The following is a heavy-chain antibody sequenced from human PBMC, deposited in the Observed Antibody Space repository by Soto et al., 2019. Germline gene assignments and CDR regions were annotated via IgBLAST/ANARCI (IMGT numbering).Heavy chain of an antibody. CDR3: AREKDSDYYYGMDV. CDR1: GFTFSSYW. D-gene: IGHD5-18*01. CDR2: INSDGSST. J-gene: IGHJ6*02. V-gene: IGHV3-74*01. Sequence: PGGSLGLSCAASGFTFSSYWMHWVRQAPGKGLVWVSRINSDGSSTSYADSVKGRFTISRDNAKNTLYLQMNSLRAEDTAVYYCAREKDSDYYYGMDVWGQGTTVTVSS.